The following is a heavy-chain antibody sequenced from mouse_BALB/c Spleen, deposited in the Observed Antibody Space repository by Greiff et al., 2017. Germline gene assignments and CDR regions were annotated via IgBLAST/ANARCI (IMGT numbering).Heavy chain of an antibody. J-gene: IGHJ4*01. CDR2: INPGSGGT. D-gene: IGHD2-1*01. Sequence: QVQLQQSGAELVRPGTSVKVSCKASGYAFTNYLIEWVKQRPGQGLEWIGVINPGSGGTNYNEKFKGKATLTADKSSSTAYMQLSSLTSDDSAVYYCASYGNSYYYAMDYWGQGTSVTVSS. CDR1: GYAFTNYL. CDR3: ASYGNSYYYAMDY. V-gene: IGHV1-54*01.